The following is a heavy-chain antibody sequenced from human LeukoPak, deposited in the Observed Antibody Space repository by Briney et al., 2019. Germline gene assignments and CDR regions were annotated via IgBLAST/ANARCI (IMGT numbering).Heavy chain of an antibody. D-gene: IGHD6-13*01. CDR3: ARVSTGSSSYDY. CDR2: INTDGSNT. J-gene: IGHJ4*02. Sequence: GGSLRLSCAASGFTFTRYWMLWVRQAPGKGLVWVSRINTDGSNTNYADSVKGRFTISRDNAKNTVYLQMNSLRAEDTAVYYCARVSTGSSSYDYWGQGTLATVSS. V-gene: IGHV3-74*01. CDR1: GFTFTRYW.